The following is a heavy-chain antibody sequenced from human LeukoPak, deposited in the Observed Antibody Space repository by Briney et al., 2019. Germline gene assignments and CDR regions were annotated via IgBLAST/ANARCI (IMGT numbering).Heavy chain of an antibody. CDR2: IYTGGST. CDR1: GVSISSNSYY. J-gene: IGHJ5*02. V-gene: IGHV4-61*02. Sequence: SETLSLTCTVSGVSISSNSYYWTWIRQPAGKGLEWIGRIYTGGSTNYNPSLKSRVTMSVDTSKNQFSLKLSSVTAADTAVYYCARQRRLLFNCSGGSCSNWFDPWGQGTLVTVSS. CDR3: ARQRRLLFNCSGGSCSNWFDP. D-gene: IGHD2-15*01.